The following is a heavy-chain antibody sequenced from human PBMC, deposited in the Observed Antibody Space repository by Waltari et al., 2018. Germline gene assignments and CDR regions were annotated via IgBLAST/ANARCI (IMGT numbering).Heavy chain of an antibody. CDR2: ISGSGGST. CDR1: GFTFSSYA. D-gene: IGHD3-10*01. J-gene: IGHJ4*02. V-gene: IGHV3-23*01. CDR3: AKDLLWFGDPSDY. Sequence: EVQLLESGGGLVQPGGSLRLSCAASGFTFSSYAMSWVRQAPGKGLEWVSAISGSGGSTYYADPVKGRFTISRDNSKNTLYLQMNSLRAEDTAVYYCAKDLLWFGDPSDYWGQGTLVTVSS.